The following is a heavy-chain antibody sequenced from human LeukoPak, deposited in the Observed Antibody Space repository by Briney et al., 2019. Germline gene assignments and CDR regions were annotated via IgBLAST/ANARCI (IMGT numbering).Heavy chain of an antibody. Sequence: PSETLSLTCTVSGGSISGYYWSWIRQSPGRGLEWIGNILDSGSTDYNPYLKSRVTISVDTSKNQFSLRMTSVTDADTAVYYCAGARKWLVIFWGQGTLVTVSS. CDR3: AGARKWLVIF. V-gene: IGHV4-59*08. J-gene: IGHJ4*02. CDR1: GGSISGYY. D-gene: IGHD6-19*01. CDR2: ILDSGST.